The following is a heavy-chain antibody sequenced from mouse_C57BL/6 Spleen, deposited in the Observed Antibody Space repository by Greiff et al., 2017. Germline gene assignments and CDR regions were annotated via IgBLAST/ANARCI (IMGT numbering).Heavy chain of an antibody. Sequence: EVQLQESGPGLVKPSQSLSLTCSVTGYSITSGYYWNWIRQFPGNKLEWMGYISYDGSNNYNPSLKNRISITRDTSKNQFFLKLNSVTTEDTATYYCARGRGFLDDWGQGTTLTVSS. V-gene: IGHV3-6*01. CDR2: ISYDGSN. J-gene: IGHJ2*01. CDR1: GYSITSGYY. CDR3: ARGRGFLDD.